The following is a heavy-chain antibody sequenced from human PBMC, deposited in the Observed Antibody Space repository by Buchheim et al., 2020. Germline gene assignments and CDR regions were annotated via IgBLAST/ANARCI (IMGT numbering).Heavy chain of an antibody. D-gene: IGHD2-2*01. CDR1: GFTFSSYS. CDR3: ATSRGSTSCFDY. Sequence: QVQLVESGGGVVQPGRSLRLSCAASGFTFSSYSMHWVRQAPGKGLEWVAVISYDGSNKYYADSVKGRFTISRDNSKNTLYLQMNSLRAEDTAVYYCATSRGSTSCFDYWGQGTL. CDR2: ISYDGSNK. V-gene: IGHV3-30*03. J-gene: IGHJ4*02.